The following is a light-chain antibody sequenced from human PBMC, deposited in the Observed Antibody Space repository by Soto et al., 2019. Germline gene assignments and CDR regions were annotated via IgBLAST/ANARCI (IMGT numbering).Light chain of an antibody. CDR1: QSVSSY. J-gene: IGKJ1*01. Sequence: EIVLTQSPATLSLSPGEGGTLSCRASQSVSSYLAWYQQKPGQAPRLLIHDASKRDTGIPDRVSGSVSGPDLTLTISSLEPEDLAVYYCQQRTNWLWTFCQVTKVDIK. CDR3: QQRTNWLWT. CDR2: DAS. V-gene: IGKV3-11*01.